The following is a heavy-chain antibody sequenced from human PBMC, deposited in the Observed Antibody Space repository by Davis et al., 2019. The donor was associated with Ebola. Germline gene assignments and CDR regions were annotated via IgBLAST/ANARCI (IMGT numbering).Heavy chain of an antibody. CDR1: GGTFSSYA. CDR2: IIPIFGTA. CDR3: ARDGSSGWGWPLCY. J-gene: IGHJ4*02. Sequence: SVKVSCKASGGTFSSYAISWVRQAPGQGLEWMGGIIPIFGTANYAQKFQGRVMITADESTSTAYMELSSLRSEDTAVYYCARDGSSGWGWPLCYWGQGTLVTVSS. D-gene: IGHD6-19*01. V-gene: IGHV1-69*13.